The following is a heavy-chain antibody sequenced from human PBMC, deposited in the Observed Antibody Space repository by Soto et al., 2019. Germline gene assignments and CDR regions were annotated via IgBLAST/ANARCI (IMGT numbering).Heavy chain of an antibody. CDR2: ISYDGSNK. CDR3: AKGFSYSVIDY. CDR1: GFSFSTYG. Sequence: QVQLVESGGGVVQPGRSLRLSCAASGFSFSTYGMHWVRQAPGKGLEWVAVISYDGSNKYYADSMKGRFTISRDNSKNTLYLQMSSLRAEDTAVYYCAKGFSYSVIDYWGQGTLVTVS. V-gene: IGHV3-30*18. J-gene: IGHJ4*02. D-gene: IGHD5-18*01.